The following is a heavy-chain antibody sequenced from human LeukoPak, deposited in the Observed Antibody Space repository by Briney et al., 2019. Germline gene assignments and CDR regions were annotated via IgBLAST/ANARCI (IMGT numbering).Heavy chain of an antibody. J-gene: IGHJ3*02. D-gene: IGHD2-8*02. V-gene: IGHV3-7*01. CDR2: MHPNGGDK. CDR3: ARERYCSVSTCCIGYPFES. Sequence: PGGSLRLSCAASGFTFSTYWVSWVRQAPGKGLEWVANMHPNGGDKYYVDSVKGRFTISRDNAKNSLFLQMDSLRDEDTAVYFCARERYCSVSTCCIGYPFESWGQGTMVTVSS. CDR1: GFTFSTYW.